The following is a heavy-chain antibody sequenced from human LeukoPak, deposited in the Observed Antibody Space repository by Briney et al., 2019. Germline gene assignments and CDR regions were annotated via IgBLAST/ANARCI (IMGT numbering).Heavy chain of an antibody. J-gene: IGHJ6*02. CDR1: GFTFSSYA. D-gene: IGHD1-26*01. V-gene: IGHV3-23*01. CDR3: AKTFEGSPNPYYYGMDV. CDR2: ISGSGGST. Sequence: PGGSLRLSCAASGFTFSSYAMSWVRQAPGKGLEWVSAISGSGGSTYYADSVKGRFTISRDNSKNTLYLQMNSLRAEDTAVYYCAKTFEGSPNPYYYGMDVWGQGTTVTVSS.